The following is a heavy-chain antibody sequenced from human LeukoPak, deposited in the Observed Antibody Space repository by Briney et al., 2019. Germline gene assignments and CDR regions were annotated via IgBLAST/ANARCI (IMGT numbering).Heavy chain of an antibody. J-gene: IGHJ4*02. CDR3: ARDLRRRYYDSSGYQDY. CDR2: IQYDDSVK. CDR1: GFSFKKYG. Sequence: GGSLRLSCTASGFSFKKYGTHWVRQAPGKGLEWVTFIQYDDSVKFYADSVKGRFTISRDNSKNTLYLQMNSLRAEDTAVYYCARDLRRRYYDSSGYQDYWGQGTLVTVSS. D-gene: IGHD3-22*01. V-gene: IGHV3-30*02.